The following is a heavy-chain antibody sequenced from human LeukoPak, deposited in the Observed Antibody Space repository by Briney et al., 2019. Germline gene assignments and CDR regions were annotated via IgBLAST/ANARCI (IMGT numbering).Heavy chain of an antibody. D-gene: IGHD3-3*01. V-gene: IGHV1-2*02. CDR1: GYTFTGYY. CDR2: INPNTDGA. CDR3: ARGEGTVGYYYYMDV. Sequence: GASVKVSCKASGYTFTGYYIHWVRQAPGQGLEWMGWINPNTDGANYAPKFQGRVTMTRDTSISTAYMELSRLRSADTAVYYCARGEGTVGYYYYMDVWGKGTTVTISS. J-gene: IGHJ6*03.